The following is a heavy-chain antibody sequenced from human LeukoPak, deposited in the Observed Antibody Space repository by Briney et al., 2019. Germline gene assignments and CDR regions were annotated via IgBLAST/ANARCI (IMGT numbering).Heavy chain of an antibody. CDR1: GFTFDTYC. D-gene: IGHD3-16*02. J-gene: IGHJ4*02. Sequence: GGSLRLSCAASGFTFDTYCMSWVRQAPGKGLEWVANIKQDGSEKDYVDSVKGRFTISRDNAKNSLYLQMNSLRAEDTGVYYCARGDTQSKYRQFDSWGQGSLVIVSS. CDR3: ARGDTQSKYRQFDS. V-gene: IGHV3-7*04. CDR2: IKQDGSEK.